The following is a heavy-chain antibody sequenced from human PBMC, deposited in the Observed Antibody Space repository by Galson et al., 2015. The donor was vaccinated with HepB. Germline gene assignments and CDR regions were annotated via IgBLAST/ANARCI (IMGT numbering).Heavy chain of an antibody. J-gene: IGHJ4*02. Sequence: SLRLSCAASGFTFSSYSMHWVRQAPGKGLVWVSRINSDGSSTSYADSVKGRFTISRDNAKNTLYLQMNSLRAEDTAVYYCARDGEGSGWYVDYWGQGTLVTVS. CDR3: ARDGEGSGWYVDY. V-gene: IGHV3-74*01. CDR1: GFTFSSYS. CDR2: INSDGSST. D-gene: IGHD6-19*01.